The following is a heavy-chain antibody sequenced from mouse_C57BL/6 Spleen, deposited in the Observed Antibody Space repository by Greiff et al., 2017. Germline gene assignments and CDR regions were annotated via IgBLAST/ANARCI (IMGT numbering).Heavy chain of an antibody. V-gene: IGHV1-69*01. CDR3: ARHGDYAMDY. J-gene: IGHJ4*01. CDR2: IDPSDSYT. Sequence: QVQLQQPGAELVMPGASVKLSCKASGYTFTSYWMHWVKQRPGQGLEWIGEIDPSDSYTNYNQKFKGKSTLTVDKSSSTAYMQLSSLTSEDSAVXYCARHGDYAMDYWGQGTSVTGSS. CDR1: GYTFTSYW.